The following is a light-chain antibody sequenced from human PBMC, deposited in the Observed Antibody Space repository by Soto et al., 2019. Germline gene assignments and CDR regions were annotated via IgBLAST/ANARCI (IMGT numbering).Light chain of an antibody. Sequence: DIQMTQSPSSLSASVGDRVTITCRASQSISSYLNWYQQKPGQAPTLLIYAASSLHSGVPSRFSGRRSGTDFTLTISSLQPEDFAADYCHQSYSTQPSFCYGNQLAIK. J-gene: IGKJ2*01. CDR2: AAS. CDR1: QSISSY. V-gene: IGKV1-39*01. CDR3: HQSYSTQPS.